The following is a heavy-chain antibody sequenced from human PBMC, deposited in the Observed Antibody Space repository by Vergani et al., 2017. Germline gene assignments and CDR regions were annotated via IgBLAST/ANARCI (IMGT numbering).Heavy chain of an antibody. CDR2: IHPADSDT. V-gene: IGHV5-51*01. Sequence: EVQLVQSGAEVKKPGESLKISCQISGYSFTNYWIGWVRQMPGKGLEWMGIIHPADSDTRYSPSFQGQVTIAVDKSISTAYLQRSSLSASDSAMYYCARLYGRDCSGSKYFDYWGQGTLVTVSS. D-gene: IGHD1-26*01. CDR1: GYSFTNYW. CDR3: ARLYGRDCSGSKYFDY. J-gene: IGHJ4*02.